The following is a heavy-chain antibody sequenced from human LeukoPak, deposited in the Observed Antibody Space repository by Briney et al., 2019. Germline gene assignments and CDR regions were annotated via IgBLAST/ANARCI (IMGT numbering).Heavy chain of an antibody. CDR3: ARDLSGNYDFWSGYYFDY. V-gene: IGHV3-7*01. CDR2: IKQDGSEK. Sequence: PGGSLRLSCAASGFTFSSYWMSWVRQAPGKGLEWVANIKQDGSEKYYVDSVKGRFTISRDNAKNSLYLQMNSLRAEDTAVYYCARDLSGNYDFWSGYYFDYWGQRTLVTVSS. CDR1: GFTFSSYW. J-gene: IGHJ4*02. D-gene: IGHD3-3*01.